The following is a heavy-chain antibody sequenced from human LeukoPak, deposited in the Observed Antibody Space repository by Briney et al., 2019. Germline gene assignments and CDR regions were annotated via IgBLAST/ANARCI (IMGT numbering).Heavy chain of an antibody. D-gene: IGHD3-10*01. Sequence: GASVKVSCKASGYTFTSYYMHWVRQAPGQGLEWMGIINPSGGSTSYAQKFQGRVTMTRDTSTSTVYMELSSLRSEDTAVYYCARVITMVRGVIEEWFDPWGQGTLVTVSS. J-gene: IGHJ5*02. CDR2: INPSGGST. CDR1: GYTFTSYY. CDR3: ARVITMVRGVIEEWFDP. V-gene: IGHV1-46*01.